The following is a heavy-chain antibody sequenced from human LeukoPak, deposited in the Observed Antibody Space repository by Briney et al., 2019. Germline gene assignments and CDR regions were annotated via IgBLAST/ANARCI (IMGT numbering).Heavy chain of an antibody. D-gene: IGHD1-1*01. CDR1: GGAFSNYV. J-gene: IGHJ6*03. Sequence: ASVKASCKASGGAFSNYVINWVRQAPGQGLEWMGGIVPMFGTANYAQKLQGRVTITADNSTSSTYMELNNLRSEDTAVYYCARATEYDFKLRNYYYYMDVWGKGTTVTVSS. CDR3: ARATEYDFKLRNYYYYMDV. V-gene: IGHV1-69*06. CDR2: IVPMFGTA.